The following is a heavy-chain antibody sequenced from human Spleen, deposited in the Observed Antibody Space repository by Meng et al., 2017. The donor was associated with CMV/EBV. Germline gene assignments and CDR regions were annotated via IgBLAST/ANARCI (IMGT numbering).Heavy chain of an antibody. CDR1: GWSFSGYF. Sequence: SETLSLTCAVYGWSFSGYFWSWIRQPPGKGLRWIGEINHRGGTNYNPSLKSRVTISVDTSNNQFSLTLGSVTAADTAVYYCARGRYCSGGSCYLFDCWGQGTLVTVSS. V-gene: IGHV4-34*01. D-gene: IGHD2-15*01. J-gene: IGHJ4*02. CDR2: INHRGGT. CDR3: ARGRYCSGGSCYLFDC.